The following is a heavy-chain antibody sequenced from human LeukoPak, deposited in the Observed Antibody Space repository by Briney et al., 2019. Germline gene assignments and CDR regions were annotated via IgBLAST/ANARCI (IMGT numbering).Heavy chain of an antibody. Sequence: ASVKVSCKASGYTFTSYYMHWVRQAPGQGLEWMGIINPSGGSTSYAQKFQGRVTMTRDTSISTAYMELSRLRSDDTAVYYCVRDTAMVWFDPWGQGTLATVSS. CDR3: VRDTAMVWFDP. CDR2: INPSGGST. CDR1: GYTFTSYY. D-gene: IGHD5-18*01. J-gene: IGHJ5*02. V-gene: IGHV1-46*01.